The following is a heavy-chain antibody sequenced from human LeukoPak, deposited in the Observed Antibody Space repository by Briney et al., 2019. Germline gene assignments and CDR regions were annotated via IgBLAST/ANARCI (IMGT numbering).Heavy chain of an antibody. CDR3: ARGFSVRYRITMVRGVMLGP. D-gene: IGHD3-10*01. CDR2: INHSGST. CDR1: GGSFSGYY. V-gene: IGHV4-34*01. J-gene: IGHJ5*02. Sequence: SETLSLTCAVYGGSFSGYYWSWIRQPPGKGLEWIGEINHSGSTNYNPSLKSRVTISVDTSKNQFSLKLSSVTAADTAVYYCARGFSVRYRITMVRGVMLGPWGQGTLVTVSS.